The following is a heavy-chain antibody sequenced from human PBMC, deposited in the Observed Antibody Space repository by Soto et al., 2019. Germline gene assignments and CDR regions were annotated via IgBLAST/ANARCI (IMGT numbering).Heavy chain of an antibody. V-gene: IGHV3-23*01. CDR3: AKGPGGYCSGGSCLFPYGMDV. J-gene: IGHJ6*02. CDR2: ISGSGGYT. D-gene: IGHD2-15*01. CDR1: GFTFSSYA. Sequence: EVQLLESGGGLVQPGGSLRLSCAASGFTFSSYAMSWVRQAPGKGLEWVSGISGSGGYTYYADSVKGRFTISRDNYKNTLYLQMNSLRVEETAVYYCAKGPGGYCSGGSCLFPYGMDVWGQGTTVTVSS.